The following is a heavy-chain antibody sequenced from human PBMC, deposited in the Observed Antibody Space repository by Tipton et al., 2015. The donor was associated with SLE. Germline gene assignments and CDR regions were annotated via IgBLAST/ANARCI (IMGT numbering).Heavy chain of an antibody. D-gene: IGHD3-10*01. Sequence: TLSLTCVVSGYSISSGYYWGWIRQPPGKGLEWIGSIYHSGSTYYNPSLKSRVTISVDTSKNQLSLKLSSVNAADTAVYYCARVTITMVEGVTVSWFDPWGQGTLVTVSS. J-gene: IGHJ5*02. V-gene: IGHV4-38-2*01. CDR3: ARVTITMVEGVTVSWFDP. CDR2: IYHSGST. CDR1: GYSISSGYY.